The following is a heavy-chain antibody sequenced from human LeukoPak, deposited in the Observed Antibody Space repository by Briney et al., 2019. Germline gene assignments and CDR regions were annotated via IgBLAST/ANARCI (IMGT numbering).Heavy chain of an antibody. Sequence: PSETLSLTCTVSGGSISSYYWSWIRQPPGKALEWIGYIYHSGSTYYNPSLKSRVTISVDRSKNQFSLKLSSVTAADTAVYYCAREGNSELVPAAPPFDYWGQGTLVTVSS. CDR3: AREGNSELVPAAPPFDY. V-gene: IGHV4-59*12. CDR2: IYHSGST. D-gene: IGHD2-2*01. J-gene: IGHJ4*02. CDR1: GGSISSYY.